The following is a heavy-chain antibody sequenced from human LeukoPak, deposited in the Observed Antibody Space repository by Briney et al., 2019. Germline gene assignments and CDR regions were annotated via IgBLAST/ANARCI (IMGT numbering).Heavy chain of an antibody. V-gene: IGHV1-18*01. D-gene: IGHD6-19*01. CDR3: ARGVSGWYGIAFDI. J-gene: IGHJ3*02. Sequence: ASVKVSCKASGYTFTSYGISWVRQAPGQGLEWMGWINAYNGNTNYAQKHQGRVTMTTDTPTSTAYMELRSLRSDDTAVYYCARGVSGWYGIAFDIWGQGTMVTVSS. CDR2: INAYNGNT. CDR1: GYTFTSYG.